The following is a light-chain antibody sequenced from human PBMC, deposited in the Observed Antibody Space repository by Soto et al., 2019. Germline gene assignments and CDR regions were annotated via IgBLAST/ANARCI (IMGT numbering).Light chain of an antibody. CDR3: QQFLT. CDR1: QSISSW. J-gene: IGKJ4*01. V-gene: IGKV1-5*01. CDR2: DAS. Sequence: DIQMTQSPSTLSASVGDRVTITCRASQSISSWLAWYQQKPGKAPKLLIYDASSLESGVPSRFSGSGSGTEFTLTISSLRPDDFATYYCQQFLTFGGGTKVEIK.